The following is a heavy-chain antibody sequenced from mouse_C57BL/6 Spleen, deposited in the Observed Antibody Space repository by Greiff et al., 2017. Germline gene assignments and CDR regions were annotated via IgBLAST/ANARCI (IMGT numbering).Heavy chain of an antibody. CDR2: INPNNGGT. CDR1: GYTFTDYN. Sequence: EVKLQESGPELVKPGASVKMSCKASGYTFTDYNMHWVKQSHGKSLEWIGYINPNNGGTSYNQKFKGKATFTVNKSSDTAYMDLRSLTSKYTSVYYCASKGLGIDYWGQGTTLTVSS. CDR3: ASKGLGIDY. V-gene: IGHV1-22*01. D-gene: IGHD4-1*01. J-gene: IGHJ2*01.